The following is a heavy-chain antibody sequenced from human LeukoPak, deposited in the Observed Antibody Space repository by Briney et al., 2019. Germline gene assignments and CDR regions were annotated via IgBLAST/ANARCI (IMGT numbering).Heavy chain of an antibody. Sequence: SQTLSLTCTVPGGSISSYDWCWIRQPPGKGLEWIGYIYYSGSTNYNPSLKNRVTISVDTSKNQFSLKLSSVTAADTAMYYCAREGQYYFDYWGQGTLVTVSS. CDR2: IYYSGST. J-gene: IGHJ4*02. CDR3: AREGQYYFDY. D-gene: IGHD6-19*01. V-gene: IGHV4-59*01. CDR1: GGSISSYD.